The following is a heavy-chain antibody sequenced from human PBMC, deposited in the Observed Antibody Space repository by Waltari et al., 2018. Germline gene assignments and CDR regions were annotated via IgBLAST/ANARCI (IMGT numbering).Heavy chain of an antibody. CDR3: ARFWSGYYGDY. J-gene: IGHJ4*02. V-gene: IGHV4-34*01. CDR1: GGSFSGYY. D-gene: IGHD3-3*01. CDR2: INHSGST. Sequence: QVQLQQWGAGLLKPSETLSLTCAVYGGSFSGYYWSWIRQPPGKGLEWIGEINHSGSTNYNPSLKSRVTRSVETSKNQFSLKLSSVTAADTAVYYCARFWSGYYGDYWGQGTLVIVSS.